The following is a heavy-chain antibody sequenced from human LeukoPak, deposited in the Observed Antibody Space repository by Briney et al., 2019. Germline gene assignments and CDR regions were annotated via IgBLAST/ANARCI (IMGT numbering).Heavy chain of an antibody. Sequence: GGSLRLSCEASGFTFSSYAMSWVRQAPGKGLEYVSSISYNGGSTFYANSVKGRFTISRDNSKNTVYLQMGSLRAEDMAVYYCARLAGGSYSDYWGQGTLVTVSS. CDR2: ISYNGGST. CDR3: ARLAGGSYSDY. J-gene: IGHJ4*02. D-gene: IGHD1-26*01. CDR1: GFTFSSYA. V-gene: IGHV3-64*01.